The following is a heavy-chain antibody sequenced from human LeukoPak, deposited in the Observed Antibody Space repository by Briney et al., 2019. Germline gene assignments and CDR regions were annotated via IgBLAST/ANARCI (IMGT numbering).Heavy chain of an antibody. D-gene: IGHD3-16*01. CDR1: GFTFSTYG. V-gene: IGHV3-23*01. Sequence: PGGSLRLSCAASGFTFSTYGMTWVRQAPGKGLEWVSAISGSGDSTYYADSVKGRFTISRDNSKNTLYLQMNGLRAEDTAAYYCARGGRTPFDYWGQGTLVTVSS. CDR2: ISGSGDST. J-gene: IGHJ4*02. CDR3: ARGGRTPFDY.